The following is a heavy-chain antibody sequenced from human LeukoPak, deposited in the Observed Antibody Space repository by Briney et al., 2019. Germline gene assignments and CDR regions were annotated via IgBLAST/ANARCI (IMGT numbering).Heavy chain of an antibody. CDR1: GGSISSYY. Sequence: SETLSLTCTVSGGSISSYYWSWIRQPPGKGLEWVGYIYYTGTTNYNPSLKSRVTISLDTSKNQFSLKLSSVTAADTAVYYCARAIYYYMDVWGKGTTVTISS. J-gene: IGHJ6*03. V-gene: IGHV4-59*01. CDR2: IYYTGTT. CDR3: ARAIYYYMDV.